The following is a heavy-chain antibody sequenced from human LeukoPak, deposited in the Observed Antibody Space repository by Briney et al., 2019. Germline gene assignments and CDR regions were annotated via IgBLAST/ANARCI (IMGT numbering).Heavy chain of an antibody. CDR3: ARLDTVNAFDI. Sequence: ASVKVSCKASGYTFTSYDINCVRQATGQGLEWMGWMNPNSGNTGYAQKFQGRVTITRNTSISTAYMELSSLRSEDTAVYYCARLDTVNAFDIWGQGTMVTVSS. CDR1: GYTFTSYD. CDR2: MNPNSGNT. V-gene: IGHV1-8*03. D-gene: IGHD5-18*01. J-gene: IGHJ3*02.